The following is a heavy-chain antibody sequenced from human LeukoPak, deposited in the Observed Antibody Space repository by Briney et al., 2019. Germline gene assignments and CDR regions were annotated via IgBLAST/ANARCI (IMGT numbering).Heavy chain of an antibody. D-gene: IGHD3-10*01. V-gene: IGHV3-23*01. CDR3: AKDGSPHYYGKDAFDI. CDR2: ISGSGGST. J-gene: IGHJ3*02. CDR1: GFTFSSYA. Sequence: SGGSLRLSCAASGFTFSSYALSWVRQAPGKGLEWVSAISGSGGSTYYADSVKGRFTISRDNSKNTLYLQMNSLRAEDTAVYYCAKDGSPHYYGKDAFDIWGQGTMVTVSS.